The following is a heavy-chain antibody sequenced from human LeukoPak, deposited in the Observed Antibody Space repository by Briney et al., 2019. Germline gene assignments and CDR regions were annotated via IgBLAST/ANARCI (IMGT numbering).Heavy chain of an antibody. D-gene: IGHD2-2*01. J-gene: IGHJ4*02. V-gene: IGHV4-59*01. Sequence: SETLSLTCTVAGGSISSYYWSWIRQPPGKVLEWIGYIYYVGGTNYNPSLKSRVTISVDTPKNQFSLKLSPVPAAHTAVYYCARGVPRWAYFHYWGQGTLVTVSS. CDR3: ARGVPRWAYFHY. CDR1: GGSISSYY. CDR2: IYYVGGT.